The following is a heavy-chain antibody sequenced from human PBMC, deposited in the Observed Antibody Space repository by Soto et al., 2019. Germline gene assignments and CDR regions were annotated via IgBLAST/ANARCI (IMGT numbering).Heavy chain of an antibody. V-gene: IGHV3-15*07. CDR1: GFTFSNAW. CDR2: IKSKTDGGTT. CDR3: TTGDVDILTGSVYYFDY. D-gene: IGHD3-9*01. J-gene: IGHJ4*02. Sequence: EVQLVESGGGLVKPGGSLRLSCAASGFTFSNAWMNWVRQAPGKGLEWVGRIKSKTDGGTTDYAAPVKGRFTISRDDSKNTLYLQMNSLKTEDTAVYYCTTGDVDILTGSVYYFDYWGQGTLVTVSS.